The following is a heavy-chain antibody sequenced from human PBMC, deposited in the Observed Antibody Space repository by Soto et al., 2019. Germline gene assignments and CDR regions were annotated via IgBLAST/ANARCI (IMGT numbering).Heavy chain of an antibody. CDR1: GGSISSSNW. V-gene: IGHV4-4*02. CDR2: IYHSGST. J-gene: IGHJ4*02. Sequence: SETLSLTCAVSGGSISSSNWWSWVRQPPGKGLEWIGEIYHSGSTNYNPSLKSRVTISVDRSKNQFSLKLSSVTAADTAVYYCARSQTTVTSYDYWGQGALVTVSS. D-gene: IGHD4-17*01. CDR3: ARSQTTVTSYDY.